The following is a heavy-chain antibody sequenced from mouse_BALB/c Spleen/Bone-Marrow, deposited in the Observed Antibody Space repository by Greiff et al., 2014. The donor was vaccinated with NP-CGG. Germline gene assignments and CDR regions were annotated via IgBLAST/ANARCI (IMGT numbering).Heavy chain of an antibody. Sequence: EVQLQQSGPGLVKPSQSLSLTCTVTGYSITSDYALNWIRQFPGNKLEWMGYISYSGSTIYNPSLKSRISLTRDTSRNQFFLQLNSVTTEDTATYYCARGTLRGALDYWGQGTSVTVSS. CDR1: GYSITSDYA. CDR3: ARGTLRGALDY. V-gene: IGHV3-2*02. J-gene: IGHJ4*01. CDR2: ISYSGST. D-gene: IGHD2-14*01.